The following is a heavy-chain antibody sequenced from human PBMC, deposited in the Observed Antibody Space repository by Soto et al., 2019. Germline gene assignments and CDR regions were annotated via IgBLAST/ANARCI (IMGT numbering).Heavy chain of an antibody. CDR3: ARQRRNSGSYPTYYYYYGMDV. Sequence: GESLNISCRGSGYSFTSYWIGWVRQMPGKGLEWMGIIYPGDSDTRYSPSFQGQVTISADKSISTAYLQWSSLKASDTAMYYCARQRRNSGSYPTYYYYYGMDVCGQGTTVTVS. V-gene: IGHV5-51*01. J-gene: IGHJ6*02. D-gene: IGHD1-26*01. CDR1: GYSFTSYW. CDR2: IYPGDSDT.